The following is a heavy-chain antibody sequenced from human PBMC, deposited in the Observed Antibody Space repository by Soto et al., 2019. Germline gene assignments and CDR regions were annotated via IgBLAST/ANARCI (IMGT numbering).Heavy chain of an antibody. V-gene: IGHV4-59*01. Sequence: PSETLSLTCAVYGGSFSGYYWSWIRQPPGKGLEWIGYIYYSGSTNYNPSLKSRVTISVDTSKNQFSLKLSSVTAADTAVYYCVASYCSGGSCLDAFDIWGKGTRVSVSS. CDR1: GGSFSGYY. CDR3: VASYCSGGSCLDAFDI. D-gene: IGHD2-15*01. J-gene: IGHJ3*02. CDR2: IYYSGST.